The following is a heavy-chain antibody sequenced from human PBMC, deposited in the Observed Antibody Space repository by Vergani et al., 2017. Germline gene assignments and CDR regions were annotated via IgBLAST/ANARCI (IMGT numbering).Heavy chain of an antibody. CDR3: AAHCSGGSCYSDGYYYYYMDV. V-gene: IGHV1-58*02. CDR2: IVVGSGNT. J-gene: IGHJ6*03. D-gene: IGHD2-15*01. CDR1: GFTFTSSA. Sequence: QMQLVQSGPEVKKPGTSVKVSCKASGFTFTSSAMQWVRQARGQRLEWIGWIVVGSGNTNYAQKFQERVTITRDMSTSTAYMELSSLRSEDTAVYYCAAHCSGGSCYSDGYYYYYMDVGGKGTTVTVSS.